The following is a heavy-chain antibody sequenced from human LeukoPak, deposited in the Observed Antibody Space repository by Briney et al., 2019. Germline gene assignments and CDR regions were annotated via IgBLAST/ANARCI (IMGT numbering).Heavy chain of an antibody. J-gene: IGHJ4*02. CDR2: INPNSGGT. V-gene: IGHV1-2*02. Sequence: ASVKVSFKASGYTFTGYYMHWVRQAPGQGLEWMAWINPNSGGTNYAQKFQSRVTMTRDTSISTAYMELSRLTSDDTAVYYCARAPLGLPFDYWGQGSLVTVSS. CDR3: ARAPLGLPFDY. CDR1: GYTFTGYY.